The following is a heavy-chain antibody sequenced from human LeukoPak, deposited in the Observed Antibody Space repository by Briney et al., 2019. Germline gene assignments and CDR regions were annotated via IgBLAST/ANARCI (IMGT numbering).Heavy chain of an antibody. Sequence: ASVKVSCKASGYTFTCCYMHWVRQAPGQGLEWMGWMNPNSGNTGYAQKFQGRVTITRNTSISTAYMELSSLRSEDTAVYYCARGSRRFRAFDIWGQGTMVTVSS. CDR3: ARGSRRFRAFDI. CDR2: MNPNSGNT. V-gene: IGHV1-8*03. CDR1: GYTFTCCY. D-gene: IGHD3-10*01. J-gene: IGHJ3*02.